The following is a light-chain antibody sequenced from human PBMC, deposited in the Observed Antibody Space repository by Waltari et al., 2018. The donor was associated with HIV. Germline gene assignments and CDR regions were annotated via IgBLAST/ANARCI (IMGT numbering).Light chain of an antibody. CDR1: SSGGGGYNY. CDR3: CSYTGTYTFV. V-gene: IGLV2-11*01. Sequence: QSALTQPRPVSGSPGKSVTLSRGGASSGGGGYNYVPWYKQHPGKAPKVMMYEVNKRPSGFPDRFSGSKSGNPASLTISGLQAEDEADYYCCSYTGTYTFVFGGGTKLTVL. J-gene: IGLJ2*01. CDR2: EVN.